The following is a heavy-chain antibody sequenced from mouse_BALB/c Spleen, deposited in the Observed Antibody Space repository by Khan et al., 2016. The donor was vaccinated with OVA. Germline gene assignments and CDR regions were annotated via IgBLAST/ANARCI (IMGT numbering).Heavy chain of an antibody. V-gene: IGHV1-77*01. J-gene: IGHJ2*01. CDR3: ARVDGYYVYFDY. CDR1: GYTFTYYV. CDR2: IYPGSDNA. Sequence: QVQLKQSGPELVKPGASVKMSCKASGYTFTYYVITWVKQRTGQGLEWIGEIYPGSDNAYYNERFKGKATLTADKSSNTTHMQLSSLTSEDSAVYFCARVDGYYVYFDYWGQGTTLTVSS. D-gene: IGHD2-3*01.